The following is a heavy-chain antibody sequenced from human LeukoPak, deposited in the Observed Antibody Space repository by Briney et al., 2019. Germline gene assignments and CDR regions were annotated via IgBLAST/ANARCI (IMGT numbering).Heavy chain of an antibody. CDR3: ARGALLTRDSGYPVFAY. D-gene: IGHD3-22*01. CDR1: GFSFSDYY. Sequence: GGSLRLPCAASGFSFSDYYMTWIRQAPGKGLEWISYISTTSKTIYYADSVKGRFSISRDNAKNSVYLQMNSLRADDTAVYYCARGALLTRDSGYPVFAYWGRGTQVTVSS. CDR2: ISTTSKTI. V-gene: IGHV3-11*01. J-gene: IGHJ4*02.